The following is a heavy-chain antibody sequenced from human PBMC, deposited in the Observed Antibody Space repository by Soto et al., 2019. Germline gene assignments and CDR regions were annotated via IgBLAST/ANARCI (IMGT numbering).Heavy chain of an antibody. CDR1: GGSISSYY. J-gene: IGHJ4*02. Sequence: QVQLQESGPGLVKPSETLSLTCTVSGGSISSYYWSWIRQPPGKGLEWIGYIYYSGSTNYNPSLKSRVTIAVVTSKNQFSLKLSSVTAADTAVYYCARDPPSMTTVTTDSYWGQGTLVTVSS. V-gene: IGHV4-59*01. CDR3: ARDPPSMTTVTTDSY. CDR2: IYYSGST. D-gene: IGHD4-17*01.